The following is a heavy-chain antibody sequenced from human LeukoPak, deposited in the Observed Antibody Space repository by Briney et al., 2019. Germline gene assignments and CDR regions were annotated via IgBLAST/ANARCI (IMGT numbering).Heavy chain of an antibody. CDR3: ARGAPASGLDG. Sequence: SVKVSCKASGGTFSSYAISWVRQAPGQGLEWMGRIIPILGITNYAQKFQGRVTITADKSTSTAYMELSSLRSEDTAVYYCARGAPASGLDGWGQGTLVTVSS. CDR2: IIPILGIT. CDR1: GGTFSSYA. V-gene: IGHV1-69*04. D-gene: IGHD6-19*01. J-gene: IGHJ4*02.